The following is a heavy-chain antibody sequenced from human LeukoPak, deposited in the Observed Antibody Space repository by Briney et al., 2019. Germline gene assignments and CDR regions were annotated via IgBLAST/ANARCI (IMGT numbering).Heavy chain of an antibody. CDR3: AKVAGDRMDY. CDR2: ISANNGKT. CDR1: GYTFSTYG. J-gene: IGHJ4*02. D-gene: IGHD6-13*01. V-gene: IGHV1-18*01. Sequence: ASVKVSCKASGYTFSTYGFCWVRQAPGHGLEWMGWISANNGKTDYARKFRGRVAMTKDTSMSTAYMELRSLRADDTPVYFCAKVAGDRMDYWGQGTLVTVSS.